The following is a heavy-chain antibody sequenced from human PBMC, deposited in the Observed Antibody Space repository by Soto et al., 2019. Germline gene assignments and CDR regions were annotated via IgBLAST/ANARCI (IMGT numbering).Heavy chain of an antibody. CDR3: AKGRASDCPGCTQDY. J-gene: IGHJ4*02. Sequence: EVQLLESGGGLAQPGGSLRLSCAASAFTFSSYAMSWVRQAPGKGLEWVSAVSGSGDSTYYADSVKGRFTISRDNSKNPQYLQMNRLRAEDTDVYYCAKGRASDCPGCTQDYWGQGTLVTVSS. D-gene: IGHD2-21*02. CDR2: VSGSGDST. CDR1: AFTFSSYA. V-gene: IGHV3-23*01.